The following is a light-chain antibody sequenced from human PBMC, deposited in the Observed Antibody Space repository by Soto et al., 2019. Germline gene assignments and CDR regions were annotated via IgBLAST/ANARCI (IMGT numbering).Light chain of an antibody. CDR2: DVS. Sequence: QSALTQPRSVSGSPGQSVTISCTGTSSDVGGYNYVSWYQQHPGKAPKLMIYDVSKRPSGVPDRFSGSKSGNTASLTISGXXXXXXADYYCCSYAGSSYVFGTGTKLTVL. CDR3: CSYAGSSYV. J-gene: IGLJ1*01. CDR1: SSDVGGYNY. V-gene: IGLV2-11*01.